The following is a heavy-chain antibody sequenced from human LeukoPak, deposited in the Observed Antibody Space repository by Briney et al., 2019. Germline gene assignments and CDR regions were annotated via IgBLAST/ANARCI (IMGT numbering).Heavy chain of an antibody. CDR2: IYYSGST. Sequence: SETLSLTCTVSGGSISSYYWSWIRQPPGKGLEWIGYIYYSGSTNHNPSLKSRVTISVDTSKNQFSLKLSSVTAADTAVYYCARGAVGATPYYYYYGMDVWGQGTTVTVSS. V-gene: IGHV4-59*01. CDR3: ARGAVGATPYYYYYGMDV. J-gene: IGHJ6*02. D-gene: IGHD1-26*01. CDR1: GGSISSYY.